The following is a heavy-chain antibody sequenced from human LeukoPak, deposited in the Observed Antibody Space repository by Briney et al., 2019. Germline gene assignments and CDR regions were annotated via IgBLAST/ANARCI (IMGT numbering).Heavy chain of an antibody. CDR1: GYSISSGYY. D-gene: IGHD1-14*01. CDR3: ARDPDLKGFDY. Sequence: KPSETLSLTCTVSGYSISSGYYWGWIRQPPGKGLEWIGSIYHSGSTYYNPSLKSRVTISVDTSKNQFSLKLSSVTAADTAVYYCARDPDLKGFDYWGQGTLVTVSS. J-gene: IGHJ4*02. CDR2: IYHSGST. V-gene: IGHV4-38-2*02.